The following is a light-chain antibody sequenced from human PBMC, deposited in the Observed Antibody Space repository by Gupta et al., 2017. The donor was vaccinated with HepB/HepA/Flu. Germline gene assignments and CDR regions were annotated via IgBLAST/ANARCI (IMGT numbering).Light chain of an antibody. V-gene: IGKV1-39*01. CDR3: QQSYSTPRCS. CDR1: QRISSY. CDR2: AAS. Sequence: DIQMTQSPSSLSASVGDRVTITCRASQRISSYLNWYQQKPGKAPKLLIYAASSLQSGVPSRFSGSGSGTDFTLTISSLQPEDFATYYCQQSYSTPRCSFGQGTKLEIK. J-gene: IGKJ2*04.